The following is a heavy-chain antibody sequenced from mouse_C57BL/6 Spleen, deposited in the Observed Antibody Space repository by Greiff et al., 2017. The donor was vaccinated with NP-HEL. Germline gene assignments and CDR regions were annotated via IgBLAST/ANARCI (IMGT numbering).Heavy chain of an antibody. CDR2: IYPGSGST. J-gene: IGHJ2*01. V-gene: IGHV1-55*01. Sequence: VQLKQPGAELVKPGASVKMSCKASGYTFTSYWITWVKQRPGQGLEWIGDIYPGSGSTNYNEKFKSKATLTVDTSSSTADMQLSSLTSEDSAVYYCARPIVDYYGSSKDYFDYWGQGTTLTVSS. CDR1: GYTFTSYW. CDR3: ARPIVDYYGSSKDYFDY. D-gene: IGHD1-1*01.